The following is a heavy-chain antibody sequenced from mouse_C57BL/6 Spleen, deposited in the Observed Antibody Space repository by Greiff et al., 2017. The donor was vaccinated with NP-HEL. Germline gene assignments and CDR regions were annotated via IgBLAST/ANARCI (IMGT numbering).Heavy chain of an antibody. CDR2: INPSTGGT. CDR3: ARWRSHYAMDY. Sequence: EVQLQQSGPELVKPGASVKISCKASGYSFTGYYMNWVKQSPEKSLEWIGEINPSTGGTTYNQKFKAKATLTVDKSSSTAYMQLKSLTSEDSAVYYCARWRSHYAMDYWGQGTSVTVSS. CDR1: GYSFTGYY. J-gene: IGHJ4*01. D-gene: IGHD6-1*01. V-gene: IGHV1-42*01.